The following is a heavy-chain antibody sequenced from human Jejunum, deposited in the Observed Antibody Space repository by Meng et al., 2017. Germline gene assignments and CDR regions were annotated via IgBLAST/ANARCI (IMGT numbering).Heavy chain of an antibody. Sequence: QLQRTESGPGLGRPSPTLSLIGTVSGGSVGLAGYQWGWIRQPPGRGLEWIGYANTNYNPSLKRRVTISLDTSRNLFSLSLTSVTAADTAVYYCARDSMGSLDYWGQGILVTVSS. CDR3: ARDSMGSLDY. CDR1: GGSVGLAGYQ. D-gene: IGHD1-26*01. J-gene: IGHJ4*02. CDR2: ANT. V-gene: IGHV4-61*08.